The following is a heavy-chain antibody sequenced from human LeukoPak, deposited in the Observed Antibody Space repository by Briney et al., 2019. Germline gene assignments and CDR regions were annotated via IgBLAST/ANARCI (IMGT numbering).Heavy chain of an antibody. Sequence: ASVKVSCKASGYTFTGYYMHWVRQAPGQGLEWMGWINPNSGGTNYAQKFQGRVTMTRDTSISTAYMELSRLRSDDTAMYYCARAVRTVYYFDYWGQGTLVTVSS. CDR3: ARAVRTVYYFDY. D-gene: IGHD3-10*01. CDR2: INPNSGGT. CDR1: GYTFTGYY. V-gene: IGHV1-2*02. J-gene: IGHJ4*02.